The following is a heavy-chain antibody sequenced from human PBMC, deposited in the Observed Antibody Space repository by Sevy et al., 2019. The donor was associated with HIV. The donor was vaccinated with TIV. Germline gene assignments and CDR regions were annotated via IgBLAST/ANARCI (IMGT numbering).Heavy chain of an antibody. CDR2: MSPKSGNT. CDR1: GDTFTTYD. Sequence: ASVKVSCKASGDTFTTYDINWVRQATGQGLEWMGWMSPKSGNTGFAQTFQGRLTMTRDTSISTAYMELSSLRSEDTAVYYWASGGRGDVWNYEYYYYGMDVWGQGTTVTVSS. J-gene: IGHJ6*02. D-gene: IGHD3-3*01. V-gene: IGHV1-8*02. CDR3: ASGGRGDVWNYEYYYYGMDV.